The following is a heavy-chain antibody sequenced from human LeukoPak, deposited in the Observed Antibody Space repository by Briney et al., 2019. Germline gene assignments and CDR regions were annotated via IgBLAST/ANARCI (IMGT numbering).Heavy chain of an antibody. Sequence: GGSLRLSCAASGFTFSSYGMHWVRQAPGKGLEWVAVISYDGSNKYYADSVKGRFTISRDNSKNTLYLQMNSLRAEDTAVYYCAAAGSALTPYWGQGTLVTVSS. D-gene: IGHD6-13*01. CDR1: GFTFSSYG. CDR3: AAAGSALTPY. J-gene: IGHJ4*02. V-gene: IGHV3-30*03. CDR2: ISYDGSNK.